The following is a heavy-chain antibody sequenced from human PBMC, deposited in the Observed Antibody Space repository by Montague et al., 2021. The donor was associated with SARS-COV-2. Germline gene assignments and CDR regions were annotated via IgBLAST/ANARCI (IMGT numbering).Heavy chain of an antibody. V-gene: IGHV4-34*01. CDR3: ARGLGRPGTIFGVARY. J-gene: IGHJ4*02. CDR1: GGSFSGYY. CDR2: INHSGST. D-gene: IGHD3-3*01. Sequence: SETLSLTCGVYGGSFSGYYWSWIRQPPGKGLQWIGGINHSGSTNYNSSLNSRGTISLDTSKNQFSLKLTSVNAADTAVYYCARGLGRPGTIFGVARYWGQGTLVTVSS.